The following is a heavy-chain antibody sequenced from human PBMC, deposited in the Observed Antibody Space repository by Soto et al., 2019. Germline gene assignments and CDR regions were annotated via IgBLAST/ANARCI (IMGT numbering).Heavy chain of an antibody. D-gene: IGHD1-26*01. J-gene: IGHJ6*02. V-gene: IGHV3-21*01. CDR2: ISSSSSYI. Sequence: GGSLRLSCAASGFTFRSYSMNWVRQAPGKGLEWVSSISSSSSYIYYADSVKGRFTISRDNAKNSLYLQMNSLRAEDTAVYYCARDQAGRDYYYGMDVWGQGPTVTVSS. CDR1: GFTFRSYS. CDR3: ARDQAGRDYYYGMDV.